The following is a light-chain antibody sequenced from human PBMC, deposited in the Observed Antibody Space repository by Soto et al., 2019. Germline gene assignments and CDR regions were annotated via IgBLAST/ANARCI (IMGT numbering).Light chain of an antibody. V-gene: IGKV3-15*01. Sequence: EVVMTQSPATLSVSPGERATLSCKASQSVRNNLVWYLQKPGQAPSLLIYGVSTRATGVPVRFSGSGSGTEFTLTVNSLQSGDFAVYYCQQYNNWPHTFGQGTKVDIK. J-gene: IGKJ2*01. CDR2: GVS. CDR1: QSVRNN. CDR3: QQYNNWPHT.